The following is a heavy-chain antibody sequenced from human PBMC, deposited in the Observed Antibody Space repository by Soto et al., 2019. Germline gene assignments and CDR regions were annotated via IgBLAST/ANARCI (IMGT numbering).Heavy chain of an antibody. Sequence: GASVKVSCKASGYTFTSYAMHWVRQAPGQRLEWMGWINAGNGNTKYSQKFQGRVTITRDTSASTAYTELSSLRSEDTAVYYCARAVEKQWLVRHTLHYWFDPWGQGTLVTVSS. D-gene: IGHD6-19*01. CDR2: INAGNGNT. CDR1: GYTFTSYA. V-gene: IGHV1-3*01. J-gene: IGHJ5*02. CDR3: ARAVEKQWLVRHTLHYWFDP.